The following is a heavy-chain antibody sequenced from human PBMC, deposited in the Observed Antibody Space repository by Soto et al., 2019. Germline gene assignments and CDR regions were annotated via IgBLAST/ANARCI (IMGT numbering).Heavy chain of an antibody. D-gene: IGHD1-1*01. Sequence: QVHLVECGGGVAQPGRSLRLSCVASGFTFDTYGIHWVRQAPGKGLQWVALISYEGSNTYYADSVRGRFTISRDNSKNTLYLQINALRPEDTGVYYCARVTPGNNLYYFSGLDVWGQGTSVTVSS. CDR1: GFTFDTYG. CDR3: ARVTPGNNLYYFSGLDV. J-gene: IGHJ6*02. CDR2: ISYEGSNT. V-gene: IGHV3-30-3*01.